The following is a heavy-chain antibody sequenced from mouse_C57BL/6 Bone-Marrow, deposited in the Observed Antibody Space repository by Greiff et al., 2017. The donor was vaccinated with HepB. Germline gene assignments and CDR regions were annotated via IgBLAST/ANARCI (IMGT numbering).Heavy chain of an antibody. CDR3: VSLITVVAKGYYAMDY. CDR2: IRSKSNNYAT. Sequence: EVKLLESGGGLVQPKGSLKLSCAASGFSFNTYAMNWVRQAPGKGLEWVARIRSKSNNYATYYADSVKDRFTISRDDSESMLYLQMNNLKTEDTAMYYCVSLITVVAKGYYAMDYWGQGTSVTVSS. D-gene: IGHD1-1*01. V-gene: IGHV10-1*01. CDR1: GFSFNTYA. J-gene: IGHJ4*01.